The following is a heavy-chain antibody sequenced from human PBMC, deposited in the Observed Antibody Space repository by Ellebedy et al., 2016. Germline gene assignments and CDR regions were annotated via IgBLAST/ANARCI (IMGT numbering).Heavy chain of an antibody. CDR3: ARKSFTGDFDS. V-gene: IGHV3-33*01. CDR2: IWSDGSLK. D-gene: IGHD7-27*01. Sequence: GGSLRLXXAASGFPFSSYAMHWVRQAPGKGLEWVAVIWSDGSLKFYRDSVKGRFTISRDNSKNTLFLQMNSLRVEDTAVYYCARKSFTGDFDSWGQGTLVTVSS. CDR1: GFPFSSYA. J-gene: IGHJ4*02.